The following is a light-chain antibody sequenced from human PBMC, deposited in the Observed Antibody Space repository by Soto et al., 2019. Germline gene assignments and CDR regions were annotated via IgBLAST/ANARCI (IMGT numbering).Light chain of an antibody. CDR1: SSDVGSYNR. J-gene: IGLJ1*01. CDR2: EVI. V-gene: IGLV2-18*02. Sequence: AVTQPASEDGTPRLSATISKKKTSSDVGSYNRVSWYKQPPGAAPKLVIYEVIHRPSGVPDRFSGSKSGNTASLTISGLQAEDEADFYCYSYTSSSTYVFGTGTKVTVL. CDR3: YSYTSSSTYV.